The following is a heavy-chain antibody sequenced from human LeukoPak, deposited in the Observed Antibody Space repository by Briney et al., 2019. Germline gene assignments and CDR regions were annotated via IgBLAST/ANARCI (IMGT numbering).Heavy chain of an antibody. CDR1: GFRFSDYW. V-gene: IGHV3-7*01. J-gene: IGHJ4*02. Sequence: GGSLRLSCAASGFRFSDYWMAWVRQAPGKGLDWVANIKQDGSEKSYADSVKGRFTISRDNAMGSLYLQMNSPRVEDTAVYYCARGQYCSSTSCWRFDYWGQGAQVTVSS. CDR3: ARGQYCSSTSCWRFDY. CDR2: IKQDGSEK. D-gene: IGHD2-2*01.